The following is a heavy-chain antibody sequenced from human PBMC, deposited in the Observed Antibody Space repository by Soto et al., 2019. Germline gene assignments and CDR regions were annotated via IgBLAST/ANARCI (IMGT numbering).Heavy chain of an antibody. Sequence: SETLSLTCAVYGGSFSGYYWSWIRQPPGKGLEWIGEINHSGSTNYNPSLKSRVTISVDTSKNQFSLKLSSVTAADTAVYYCARRRRTYYYDSSGYSLDYWGQGTMVTVS. V-gene: IGHV4-34*01. D-gene: IGHD3-22*01. J-gene: IGHJ4*02. CDR1: GGSFSGYY. CDR3: ARRRRTYYYDSSGYSLDY. CDR2: INHSGST.